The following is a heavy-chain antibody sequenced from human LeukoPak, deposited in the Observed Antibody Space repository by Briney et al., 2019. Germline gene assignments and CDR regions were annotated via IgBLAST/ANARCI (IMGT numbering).Heavy chain of an antibody. Sequence: PSETLSLTCTVSGGSISTHYWSWIRQPPGKGLEWIGYVFVSERTKDNPSLKSRATLSADTSKNQFSLRLTSVTAADSAVYYCATIKRGSFYGYFDFWGQGVLVTVSS. CDR1: GGSISTHY. J-gene: IGHJ4*02. D-gene: IGHD5-18*01. CDR3: ATIKRGSFYGYFDF. CDR2: VFVSERT. V-gene: IGHV4-59*11.